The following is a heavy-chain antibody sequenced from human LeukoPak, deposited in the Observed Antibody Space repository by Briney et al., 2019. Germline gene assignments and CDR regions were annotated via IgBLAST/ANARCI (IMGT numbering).Heavy chain of an antibody. J-gene: IGHJ4*02. CDR1: GGTFSSYA. D-gene: IGHD2-2*01. Sequence: SVKVSCKASGGTFSSYAISWVRQAPGQGLEWMGRIIPILGIANYAQKFQGRVTITADKSTSTAYMELSSLRSEDTAVYCCARDSSWPHIVVVPAAIHPYFDYWGQGTLVTVSS. CDR3: ARDSSWPHIVVVPAAIHPYFDY. V-gene: IGHV1-69*04. CDR2: IIPILGIA.